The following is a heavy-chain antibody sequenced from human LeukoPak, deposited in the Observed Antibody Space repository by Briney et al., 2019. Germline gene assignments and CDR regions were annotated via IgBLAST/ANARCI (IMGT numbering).Heavy chain of an antibody. Sequence: SVKVSCKASGGTFSSYAISWVRQAPGQGLEWMGGIIPIFGTANYAQKFQGRVTITTDESTSTAYMELSSLRSEDTAVYYCARGGPCSSTSFVHYYYFMDVWGKGTTVTVSS. CDR1: GGTFSSYA. V-gene: IGHV1-69*05. D-gene: IGHD2-2*01. CDR3: ARGGPCSSTSFVHYYYFMDV. CDR2: IIPIFGTA. J-gene: IGHJ6*03.